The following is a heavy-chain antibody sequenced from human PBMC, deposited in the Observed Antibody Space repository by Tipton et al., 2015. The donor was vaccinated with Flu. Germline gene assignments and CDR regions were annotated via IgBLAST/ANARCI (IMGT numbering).Heavy chain of an antibody. Sequence: TLPLTCTVSTGSIKSGSSYWAWIRQSPGKGLEWIGSIFYTGITYYTPSLKSRVSISVDTSKNQFSLRLSSVTAADTAIYYCARETVQGPTTTVDYWGQGTLVTVSS. V-gene: IGHV4-39*07. D-gene: IGHD1-26*01. CDR3: ARETVQGPTTTVDY. J-gene: IGHJ4*02. CDR2: IFYTGIT. CDR1: TGSIKSGSSY.